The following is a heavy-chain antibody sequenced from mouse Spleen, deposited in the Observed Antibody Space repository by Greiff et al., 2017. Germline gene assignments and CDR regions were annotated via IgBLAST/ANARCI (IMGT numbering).Heavy chain of an antibody. D-gene: IGHD2-5*01. CDR3: ARAYSNSPLDY. J-gene: IGHJ2*01. Sequence: QVQLQQPGAELVRPGTSVKLSCKASGYTFTSYWMHWVKQRPGQGLEWIGVIDPSDSYTNYNQKFKGKATLTVDTSSSTAYMQLSSLTSEDSAVYYCARAYSNSPLDYWGQGTTLTVSS. V-gene: IGHV1-59*01. CDR2: IDPSDSYT. CDR1: GYTFTSYW.